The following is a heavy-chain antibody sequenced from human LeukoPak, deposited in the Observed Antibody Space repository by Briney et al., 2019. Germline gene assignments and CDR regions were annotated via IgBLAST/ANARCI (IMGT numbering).Heavy chain of an antibody. D-gene: IGHD3-3*01. Sequence: GGSLRLSCAASGFTFSNAWMSWVRQAPGKGLEWVGRIKSKTDGGTTDYAAPVKGRFTISRDDSKNTLYLQMNSLRAEDTAVYYCAKDLAYFTIFGVVTNYWGQGTLVTVSS. CDR2: IKSKTDGGTT. J-gene: IGHJ4*02. CDR1: GFTFSNAW. V-gene: IGHV3-15*01. CDR3: AKDLAYFTIFGVVTNY.